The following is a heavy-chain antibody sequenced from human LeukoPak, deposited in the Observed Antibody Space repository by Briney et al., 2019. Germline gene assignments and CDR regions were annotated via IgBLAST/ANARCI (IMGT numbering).Heavy chain of an antibody. CDR3: AKGGRDYYDSSGYYLIFDY. J-gene: IGHJ4*02. V-gene: IGHV3-23*01. CDR1: GFTFSSYA. D-gene: IGHD3-22*01. Sequence: GGSLRLSCAASGFTFSSYAMSWVRQAPGKGLEWVSVISSSGANTYYADSVKGRFTISRDNSKNTLYLQMNSLRAEDTALYYCAKGGRDYYDSSGYYLIFDYWGQGTLVTVSS. CDR2: ISSSGANT.